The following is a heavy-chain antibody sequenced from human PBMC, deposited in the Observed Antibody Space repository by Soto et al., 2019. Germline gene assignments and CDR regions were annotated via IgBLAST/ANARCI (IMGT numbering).Heavy chain of an antibody. D-gene: IGHD3-22*01. V-gene: IGHV3-30*18. CDR1: GFTFSSYG. Sequence: QVQLVESGGGVVQPGRSLRLSCAASGFTFSSYGMHWVRQAPGKGLEWVAVISYDGSNKYYADSVKGRFTISRDNSKNTLYLQMNSLRAEDTAVYYCAKDHHYYDSSGYVDYWGQGTLVTVSS. CDR2: ISYDGSNK. J-gene: IGHJ4*02. CDR3: AKDHHYYDSSGYVDY.